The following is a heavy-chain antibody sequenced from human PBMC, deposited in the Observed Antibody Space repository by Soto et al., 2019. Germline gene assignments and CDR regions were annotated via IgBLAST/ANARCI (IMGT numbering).Heavy chain of an antibody. V-gene: IGHV4-31*03. Sequence: SETLSLTCTVSGGSISSGGYYWSWIRQHPGKGLEWIGYIYYSGSTYYNPSLKSRVTISVDTSKNQFSLKLSSVTAADTAVYYCARESRSSGYYFDYWGQGTLVTVSS. CDR3: ARESRSSGYYFDY. D-gene: IGHD3-22*01. CDR1: GGSISSGGYY. J-gene: IGHJ4*02. CDR2: IYYSGST.